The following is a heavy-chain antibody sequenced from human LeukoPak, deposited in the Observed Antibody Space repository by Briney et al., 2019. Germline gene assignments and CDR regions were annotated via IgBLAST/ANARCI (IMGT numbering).Heavy chain of an antibody. J-gene: IGHJ3*02. Sequence: GRSLRLSCAASGSIFSSHGMHWVRQAPGKGLEWVAFIWYDGSNKYYADSVRGRFTISRDNSKNTLYLQMNSLRAEDTAVYYCARDRNDAFDIWGQGTMVTVSS. V-gene: IGHV3-33*01. CDR1: GSIFSSHG. CDR2: IWYDGSNK. CDR3: ARDRNDAFDI.